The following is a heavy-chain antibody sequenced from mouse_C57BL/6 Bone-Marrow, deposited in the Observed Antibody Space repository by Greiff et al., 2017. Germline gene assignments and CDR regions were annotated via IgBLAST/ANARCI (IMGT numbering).Heavy chain of an antibody. V-gene: IGHV1-53*01. J-gene: IGHJ4*01. CDR3: AIYDGNYGAMDY. Sequence: QVQLQQPGTELVKPGASVKLSCKASGYTFTSYWMHWVKQRPGQGLEWIGNINPSNGGTNYNEKFKSKATLTVDKSSSTAYMQLSSLTSEDSAVYYGAIYDGNYGAMDYWGQGTSVTVSS. CDR2: INPSNGGT. CDR1: GYTFTSYW. D-gene: IGHD2-1*01.